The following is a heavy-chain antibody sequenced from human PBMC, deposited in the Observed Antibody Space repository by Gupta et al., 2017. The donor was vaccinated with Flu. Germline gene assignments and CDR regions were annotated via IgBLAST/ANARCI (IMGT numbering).Heavy chain of an antibody. CDR3: ARKGGGHCSGGTCYSFDY. CDR2: IIPVFGPT. Sequence: NWVRRAPGQGLEWMGGIIPVFGPTKYAQKFQGRVTITADESTNTAYLELSSLRSEDTAVYYCARKGGGHCSGGTCYSFDYWGQGTLVTVSS. D-gene: IGHD2-15*01. J-gene: IGHJ4*02. V-gene: IGHV1-69*01.